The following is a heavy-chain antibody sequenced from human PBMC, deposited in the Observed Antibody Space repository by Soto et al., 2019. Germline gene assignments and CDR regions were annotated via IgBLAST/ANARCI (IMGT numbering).Heavy chain of an antibody. V-gene: IGHV3-7*03. CDR3: ARDLGYCSGGTCYSVLDY. CDR1: GFTFSSNW. CDR2: IKQDGSEK. J-gene: IGHJ4*02. Sequence: EVQLVESGGGLVQPGGSLRLSCAASGFTFSSNWMNWVRQAPGKGLEWVANIKQDGSEKYYVDSVKGRFTISRDNAKNSLLLQMNSPSVEDTALYYCARDLGYCSGGTCYSVLDYWGQGALVTVSS. D-gene: IGHD2-15*01.